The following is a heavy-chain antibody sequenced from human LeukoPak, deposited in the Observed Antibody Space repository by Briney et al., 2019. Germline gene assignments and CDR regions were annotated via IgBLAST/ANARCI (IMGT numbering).Heavy chain of an antibody. CDR1: GYTFTDYY. Sequence: GSVKVSCKASGYTFTDYYMHWVRQAPGQGLEWMGWINTHSGGTSYAQKFQGRVTMTRDTSISTGFMELKSLGSDDTAVYYCARSRISAPVDYWGQGTLVTVSS. CDR3: ARSRISAPVDY. V-gene: IGHV1-2*02. D-gene: IGHD6-6*01. J-gene: IGHJ4*02. CDR2: INTHSGGT.